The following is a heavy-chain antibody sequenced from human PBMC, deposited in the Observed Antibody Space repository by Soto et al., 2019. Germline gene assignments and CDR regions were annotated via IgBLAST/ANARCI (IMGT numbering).Heavy chain of an antibody. CDR1: GGSFSGYY. J-gene: IGHJ4*02. Sequence: KTSETLSLTCAVYGGSFSGYYWSWIRQPPGKGLEWIGETNHSGSTNYNPSLKSRVTISVDTSKNQFSLKLSSVTAADTAVYYCARGARARFDYWGQGTLVTVSS. CDR2: TNHSGST. V-gene: IGHV4-34*01. CDR3: ARGARARFDY.